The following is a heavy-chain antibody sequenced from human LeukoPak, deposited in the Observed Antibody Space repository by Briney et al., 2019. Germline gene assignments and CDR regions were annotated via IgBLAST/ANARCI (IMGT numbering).Heavy chain of an antibody. CDR2: ISAYNGNT. Sequence: GASVKVSCKASGYTFTSYGISWVRQAPGQGLEWMGWISAYNGNTNYAQKLQRRVTMPTDTSTSTAYMELRSLRSDDTAVYYCASLFYPMMQFDPWGQGTLVTVSS. CDR3: ASLFYPMMQFDP. J-gene: IGHJ5*02. V-gene: IGHV1-18*01. D-gene: IGHD3-22*01. CDR1: GYTFTSYG.